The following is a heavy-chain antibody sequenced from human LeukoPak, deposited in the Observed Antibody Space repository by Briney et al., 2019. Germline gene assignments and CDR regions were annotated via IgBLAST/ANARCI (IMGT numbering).Heavy chain of an antibody. CDR1: GYTFTSYD. CDR3: ARVGSSWENYYYYMDV. D-gene: IGHD6-13*01. V-gene: IGHV1-8*01. J-gene: IGHJ6*03. Sequence: ASVKVSCKASGYTFTSYDINWVQQATGQGLEWMGWMNPNSGNTGYAQKFQGRVTMTRNTSISTAYMELSSLRSEDTAVYYCARVGSSWENYYYYMDVWGKGTTVTVSS. CDR2: MNPNSGNT.